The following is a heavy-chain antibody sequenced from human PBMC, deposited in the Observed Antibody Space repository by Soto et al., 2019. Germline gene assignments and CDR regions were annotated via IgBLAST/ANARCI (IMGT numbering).Heavy chain of an antibody. CDR3: AKDLGNRGSSWYYYYYGMDV. V-gene: IGHV3-30*18. J-gene: IGHJ6*02. Sequence: GGSLRLSCAASGFTFSSYGMHWVRQAPGKGLEWVAVISYDGSNKYYADSVKGRFTISRDNSKNTLYLQMNSLRAEDTAVYYCAKDLGNRGSSWYYYYYGMDVWGQGTTVTVSS. D-gene: IGHD6-13*01. CDR2: ISYDGSNK. CDR1: GFTFSSYG.